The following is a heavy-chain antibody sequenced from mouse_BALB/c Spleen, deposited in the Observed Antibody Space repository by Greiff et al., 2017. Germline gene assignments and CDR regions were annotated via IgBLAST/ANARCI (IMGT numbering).Heavy chain of an antibody. Sequence: EGMLVESGGGLVKPGGSLKLSCAASGFTFSSYTMSWVRQTPEKRLEWVATISSGGSYTYYPDSVKGRFTISRDNAKNTLYLQMSSLKSEDTAMYYCTREYGNYEDLFAYWGQGTLVTVSA. CDR2: ISSGGSYT. J-gene: IGHJ3*01. D-gene: IGHD2-10*02. CDR1: GFTFSSYT. V-gene: IGHV5-6-4*01. CDR3: TREYGNYEDLFAY.